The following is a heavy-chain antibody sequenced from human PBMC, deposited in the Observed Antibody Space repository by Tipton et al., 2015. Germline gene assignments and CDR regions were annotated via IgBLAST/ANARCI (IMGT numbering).Heavy chain of an antibody. CDR3: ARESLLAYYFDY. CDR2: IYTSGST. CDR1: GGSISSYY. J-gene: IGHJ4*02. V-gene: IGHV4-4*07. D-gene: IGHD2/OR15-2a*01. Sequence: TLSLTCTVSGGSISSYYWSWIRQPAGKGLEWIGRIYTSGSTHYNPPHKSRVTMSVDTSKNQFSLKLSSVTAADTAVYYCARESLLAYYFDYWGQGTLVTVSS.